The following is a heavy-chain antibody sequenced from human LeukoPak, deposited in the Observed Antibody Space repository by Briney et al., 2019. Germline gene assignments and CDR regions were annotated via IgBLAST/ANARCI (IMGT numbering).Heavy chain of an antibody. Sequence: PGGSLRLSCAASGFTFSSYSMNWVRQAPGKGLEWVSYVSSSSSSIYYADSVKGRFTISRDNAKNSLYLQMNSLRDEDTAAYYCARVGPGIGDYWGQGTLVTVSS. V-gene: IGHV3-48*02. CDR3: ARVGPGIGDY. CDR1: GFTFSSYS. J-gene: IGHJ4*02. CDR2: VSSSSSSI. D-gene: IGHD3-10*01.